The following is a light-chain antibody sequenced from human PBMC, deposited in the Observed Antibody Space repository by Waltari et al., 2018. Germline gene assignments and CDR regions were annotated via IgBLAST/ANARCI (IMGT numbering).Light chain of an antibody. Sequence: EIVLTQSPATLSLSPGDSATLSCGASQTVSSNYLAWYQQKPGLAPRLLLSDASIRATGIPDRFSGSGSGTDFTLTISRLQPEDFAVYFCQQYGSSPLTFGGGTKVEMK. CDR2: DAS. V-gene: IGKV3D-20*01. CDR1: QTVSSNY. J-gene: IGKJ4*01. CDR3: QQYGSSPLT.